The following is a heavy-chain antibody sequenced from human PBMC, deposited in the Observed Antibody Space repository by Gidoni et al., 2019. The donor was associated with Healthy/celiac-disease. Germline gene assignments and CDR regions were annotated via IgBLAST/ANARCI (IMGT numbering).Heavy chain of an antibody. CDR2: ISNDGSNK. CDR1: GFPFSSYG. J-gene: IGHJ4*02. D-gene: IGHD3-10*01. V-gene: IGHV3-30*18. CDR3: AKVHMGFGEFPYYFDY. Sequence: QVHPVESGGGVVQPGRSLRLSCAASGFPFSSYGLHWVRPAPGKGLELVEVISNDGSNKYYADSVKGRFTISRDNSKNTLYLQMNRLRAEDTAVYYCAKVHMGFGEFPYYFDYWGQGTLVTVSS.